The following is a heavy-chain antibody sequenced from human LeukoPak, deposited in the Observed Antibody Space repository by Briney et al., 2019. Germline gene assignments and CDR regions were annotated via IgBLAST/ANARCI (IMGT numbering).Heavy chain of an antibody. V-gene: IGHV1-69*04. J-gene: IGHJ3*02. CDR3: ARDFEGSYYYDSSDAFDI. D-gene: IGHD3-22*01. CDR2: IIPILGIA. Sequence: ASVKVSCKASGGTFSSYAISWVRQAPGQRREWMGRIIPILGIANYAQKFQGRVTITADKSTSTAYMELSSLRSEDTAVYYCARDFEGSYYYDSSDAFDIWGQGTMVTVSS. CDR1: GGTFSSYA.